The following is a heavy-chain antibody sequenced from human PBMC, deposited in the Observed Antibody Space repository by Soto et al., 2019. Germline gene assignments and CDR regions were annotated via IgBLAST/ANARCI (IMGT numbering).Heavy chain of an antibody. CDR3: ARSGSGLPWDWFDP. V-gene: IGHV1-18*01. Sequence: ASVKVSCKASGYTFTSYGISWVRQAPGQGLEWMGWISAYNGNTNYAQKLQGRVTMTTDTSTSTVYMELSSLRSEDTAVYYCARSGSGLPWDWFDPWGQGTLVTVSS. J-gene: IGHJ5*02. CDR2: ISAYNGNT. D-gene: IGHD3-10*01. CDR1: GYTFTSYG.